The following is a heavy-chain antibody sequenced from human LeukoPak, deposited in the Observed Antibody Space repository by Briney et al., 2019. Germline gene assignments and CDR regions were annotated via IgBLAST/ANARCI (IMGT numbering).Heavy chain of an antibody. J-gene: IGHJ5*02. CDR3: ARSRTKFDP. CDR1: GGSISSYY. CDR2: IYYSGST. Sequence: SETLSLTCTVSGGSISSYYWRWIRQPPGKGLEWIGYIYYSGSTNYNPSLKSRVTISVDTSKNQFSLKLSSVTAADTAVYYCARSRTKFDPWGQGTLVTVSS. D-gene: IGHD2-8*01. V-gene: IGHV4-59*01.